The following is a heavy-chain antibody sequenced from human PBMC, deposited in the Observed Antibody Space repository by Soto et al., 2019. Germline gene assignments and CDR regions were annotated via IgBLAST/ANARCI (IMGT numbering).Heavy chain of an antibody. J-gene: IGHJ4*02. CDR1: GFTFSSYA. CDR3: AKDVGSWGYFDY. D-gene: IGHD2-15*01. Sequence: EVQLLESGGGLVQPGGSLRLSCAASGFTFSSYAMSWVRQAPGKGLEWVSAISGSGGSTYYADSVKGRFTISRDNSKNTLYLKMNSLRAEDTAVYYCAKDVGSWGYFDYWGQGTLVTVSS. V-gene: IGHV3-23*01. CDR2: ISGSGGST.